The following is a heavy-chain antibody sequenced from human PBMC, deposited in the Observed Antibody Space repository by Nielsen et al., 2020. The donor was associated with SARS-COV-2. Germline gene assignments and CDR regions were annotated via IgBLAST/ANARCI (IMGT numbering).Heavy chain of an antibody. V-gene: IGHV1-2*06. CDR2: INPNSGGT. CDR1: GYTFTGYY. D-gene: IGHD5-12*01. J-gene: IGHJ4*02. Sequence: ASVKVSCKASGYTFTGYYMHWVRQAPGQGLEWMGRINPNSGGTNYAQKFQGRVTMTRDTSISTAYMELSRLRSDDTAVYYCARSRGYSGYANILGYWGQGTLVTVSS. CDR3: ARSRGYSGYANILGY.